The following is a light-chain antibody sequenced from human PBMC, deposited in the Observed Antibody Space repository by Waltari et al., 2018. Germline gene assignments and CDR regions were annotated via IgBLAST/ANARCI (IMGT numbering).Light chain of an antibody. Sequence: QSALTQPASVSGSPGQSITISCTGTTSDVGVYNYVSWYQQHPGKAPKLMNYDVSNRPSGVSNRFSGSKSGNTASLTISGLQAEDEADYYCSSFTSSSTWVFGGGTKLTVL. V-gene: IGLV2-14*01. CDR1: TSDVGVYNY. J-gene: IGLJ3*02. CDR3: SSFTSSSTWV. CDR2: DVS.